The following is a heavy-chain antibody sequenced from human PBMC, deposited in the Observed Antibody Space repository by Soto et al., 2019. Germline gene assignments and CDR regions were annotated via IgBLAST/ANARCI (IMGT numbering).Heavy chain of an antibody. Sequence: PGGSLRLSCAASGFTFSVHSMNWVRRAPGKGLEWVSYISSTSSARYYADSVRGRFTISRDNVKYSLYLQMNSLTDEDTAVYYCARDSDISYGMDVWRQGTTVTVSS. CDR3: ARDSDISYGMDV. J-gene: IGHJ6*02. CDR2: ISSTSSAR. V-gene: IGHV3-48*02. CDR1: GFTFSVHS. D-gene: IGHD3-9*01.